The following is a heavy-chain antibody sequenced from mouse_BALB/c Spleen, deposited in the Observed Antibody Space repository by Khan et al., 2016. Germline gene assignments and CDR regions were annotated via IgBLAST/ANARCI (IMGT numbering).Heavy chain of an antibody. CDR3: ARDTYGSPFDY. J-gene: IGHJ2*01. CDR2: ISSGGYT. V-gene: IGHV5-6-5*01. D-gene: IGHD1-1*01. CDR1: GFTFSTYA. Sequence: EVELVESGGGLMKPGESLKLSCAASGFTFSTYAMSWVRQTPEKRLEWVASISSGGYTYYPDSMRGRFTISRDNAGNILYLQVSRLMSEDTAMYYCARDTYGSPFDYWGQGTTLTVSS.